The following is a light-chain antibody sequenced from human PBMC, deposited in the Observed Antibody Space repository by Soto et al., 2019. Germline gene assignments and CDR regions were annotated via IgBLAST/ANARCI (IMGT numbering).Light chain of an antibody. Sequence: QSALTQPRSVSGSPGQSVSISCTGTRSDVGGYNYVSWYQHHPGKAPKFMIFDVTKRPSGVPDRFSGSKSGNTASLTISGLQADDEADYYCYSYAGGNTYVFGAGTKLTVL. CDR3: YSYAGGNTYV. CDR1: RSDVGGYNY. J-gene: IGLJ1*01. V-gene: IGLV2-11*01. CDR2: DVT.